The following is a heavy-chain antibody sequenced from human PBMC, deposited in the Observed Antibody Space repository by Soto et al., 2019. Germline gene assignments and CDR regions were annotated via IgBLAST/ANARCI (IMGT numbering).Heavy chain of an antibody. CDR1: GFSFSTYA. Sequence: GGSLRLSCAASGFSFSTYAMSWVRQAPGKGLEWVSSISGSGGYTYYADSVKGRFTISRDNSKNTLYLQMNSLRAEDTAVYYCAKNPNNDILTGYSNAFDYWGQGTLVTVSS. CDR2: ISGSGGYT. CDR3: AKNPNNDILTGYSNAFDY. V-gene: IGHV3-23*01. D-gene: IGHD3-9*01. J-gene: IGHJ4*02.